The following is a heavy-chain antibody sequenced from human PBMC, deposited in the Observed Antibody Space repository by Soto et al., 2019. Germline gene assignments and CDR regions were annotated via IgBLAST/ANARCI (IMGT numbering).Heavy chain of an antibody. D-gene: IGHD3-3*01. CDR2: TDDSGST. Sequence: SETLSVTWTVSGDPRVSSCGNWIRQAPGKGLEWIGYTDDSGSTNYDPSLKSRVNLSVDMSKNQFSLKLSSVTAADTAVYYCARGVLEWLLRASYYYYMDVWGKGTTVTVSS. CDR3: ARGVLEWLLRASYYYYMDV. J-gene: IGHJ6*03. CDR1: GDPRVSSC. V-gene: IGHV4-59*01.